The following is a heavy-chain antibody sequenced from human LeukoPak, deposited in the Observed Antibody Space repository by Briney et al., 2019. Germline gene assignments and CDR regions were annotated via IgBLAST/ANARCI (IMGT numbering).Heavy chain of an antibody. CDR1: GFTFSNYA. D-gene: IGHD2-15*01. Sequence: GGSLRLSCAASGFTFSNYAMSWVRQAPGKGLEWVSAISGSGGYTYYADSVKGRFSISRDNSKNTLSLQMNSLIADDTAVYYCAKEWSGRYFDSWGQGTLVTVSS. J-gene: IGHJ4*02. CDR3: AKEWSGRYFDS. CDR2: ISGSGGYT. V-gene: IGHV3-23*01.